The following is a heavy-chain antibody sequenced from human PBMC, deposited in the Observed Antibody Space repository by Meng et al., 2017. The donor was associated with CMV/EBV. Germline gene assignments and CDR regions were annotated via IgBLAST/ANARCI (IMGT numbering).Heavy chain of an antibody. D-gene: IGHD2-2*01. V-gene: IGHV3-30*02. CDR2: IRYDGSNR. CDR1: GFTFSSYG. Sequence: GGSLRLSCAASGFTFSSYGMHWVRQAPGKGLDWVAFIRYDGSNRYYADSVKGRFTISRDNSKNTLYLQMNSLRAEDTAVYYCAKDRGRAAIRAFDIWGQGTMVTVSS. J-gene: IGHJ3*02. CDR3: AKDRGRAAIRAFDI.